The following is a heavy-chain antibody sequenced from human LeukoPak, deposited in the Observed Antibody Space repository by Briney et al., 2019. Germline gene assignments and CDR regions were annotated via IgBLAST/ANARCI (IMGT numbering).Heavy chain of an antibody. CDR2: ISGSGGST. Sequence: GVSLRLSCAASGFTFSSYAMSWVRQAPGKGLEWISAISGSGGSTYYADSVKGRLTISRDNSKNTLYLQMNSLGAEDTAVYYCAKVYGGNSYAFDIWGQGTMVTVSS. CDR1: GFTFSSYA. V-gene: IGHV3-23*01. J-gene: IGHJ3*02. D-gene: IGHD4-23*01. CDR3: AKVYGGNSYAFDI.